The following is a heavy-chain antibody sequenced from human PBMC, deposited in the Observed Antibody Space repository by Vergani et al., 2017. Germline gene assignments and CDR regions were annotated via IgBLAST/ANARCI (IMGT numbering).Heavy chain of an antibody. Sequence: QVQLVESGGGLVKPGGSLRLSCAASGFTFSDYYMSWIRQAPGKGLEWVSYISSSGGSTYYADSVKGRFTISRDNSKNPLYLQMNSLRAEDTAVYYCASIMITFGGAHWYFDLWGRGTLVTVSS. V-gene: IGHV3-11*01. CDR1: GFTFSDYY. J-gene: IGHJ2*01. CDR2: ISSSGGST. D-gene: IGHD3-16*01. CDR3: ASIMITFGGAHWYFDL.